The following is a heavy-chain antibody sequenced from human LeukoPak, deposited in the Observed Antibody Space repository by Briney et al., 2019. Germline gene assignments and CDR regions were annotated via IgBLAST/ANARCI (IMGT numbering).Heavy chain of an antibody. CDR2: VGGDERK. D-gene: IGHD2-15*01. V-gene: IGHV3-23*01. CDR3: AKDLSWWAAADY. Sequence: GGSLRLSCAASGSTLTGNAMSWVRQAPGRGLEWVSGVGGDERKHYADSVRGRFTISRDNSMNTVHLQMNSLRVEDTAVYYCAKDLSWWAAADYWGQGALVTVSS. J-gene: IGHJ4*02. CDR1: GSTLTGNA.